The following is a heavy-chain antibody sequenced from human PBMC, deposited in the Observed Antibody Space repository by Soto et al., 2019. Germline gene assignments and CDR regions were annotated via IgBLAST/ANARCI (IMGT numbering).Heavy chain of an antibody. CDR2: IWFDGSKE. Sequence: TGGSLRLSCTASGFTFRSNGMHWVRQAPDKGLEWVAVIWFDGSKEYYVDSVKGRFTISRDNSKNTLYLQLNSLSAEDTAIYYCAKVNTIFGVESYYYGMDVWGQGTTVTVSS. CDR3: AKVNTIFGVESYYYGMDV. CDR1: GFTFRSNG. D-gene: IGHD3-3*01. V-gene: IGHV3-33*06. J-gene: IGHJ6*02.